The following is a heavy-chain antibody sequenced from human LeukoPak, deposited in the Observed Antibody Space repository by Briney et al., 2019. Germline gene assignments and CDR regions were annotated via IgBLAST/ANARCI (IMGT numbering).Heavy chain of an antibody. V-gene: IGHV3-30*04. CDR3: ASSRIAAALPFDC. J-gene: IGHJ4*02. CDR1: GFTFSSYA. Sequence: GGSLRLSCTASGFTFSSYAMHWVRQAPGKGLEWVAVISYDGSNKKYADSVKGRFTISRDNAQNALYLQINSLRAEDTGVYSCASSRIAAALPFDCWGRGTLVTVSS. D-gene: IGHD6-13*01. CDR2: ISYDGSNK.